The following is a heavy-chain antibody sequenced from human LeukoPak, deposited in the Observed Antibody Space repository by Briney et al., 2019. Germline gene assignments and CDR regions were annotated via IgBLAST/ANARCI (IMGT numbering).Heavy chain of an antibody. CDR2: ISGDGGST. CDR3: ARYGYNSALDY. CDR1: GFTFDDYA. Sequence: PGGSLRLSCAASGFTFDDYAMHWVRQAPGKGLEWVSLISGDGGSTYYADSVKGRFTISRDNAKNSLYLQMNSLRAEDTAVYYCARYGYNSALDYWGRGTLVTVSS. V-gene: IGHV3-43*02. D-gene: IGHD6-19*01. J-gene: IGHJ4*02.